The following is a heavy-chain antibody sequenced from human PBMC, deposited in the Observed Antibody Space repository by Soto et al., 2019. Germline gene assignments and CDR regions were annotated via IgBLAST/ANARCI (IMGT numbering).Heavy chain of an antibody. CDR1: GGSFSSYA. CDR3: ARPTTVTTRYYYYCMDV. CDR2: IIPIFGTA. D-gene: IGHD4-17*01. J-gene: IGHJ6*02. Sequence: SVKVSCKASGGSFSSYAISWVRQAPGQGLEWMGGIIPIFGTANYAQKFQGRVTITADESTSTAYMELSSLRSEDTAVYYCARPTTVTTRYYYYCMDVWGQGTTVTVSS. V-gene: IGHV1-69*13.